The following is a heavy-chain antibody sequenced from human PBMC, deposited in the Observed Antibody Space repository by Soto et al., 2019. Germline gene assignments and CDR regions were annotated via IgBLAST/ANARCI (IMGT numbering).Heavy chain of an antibody. CDR3: ATTSSTANFEG. CDR1: GFNFFNYG. V-gene: IGHV1-18*01. J-gene: IGHJ4*02. D-gene: IGHD1-26*01. CDR2: IRAFSGRK. Sequence: QVQLVQSGAEVKKPGASVKVSCKTSGFNFFNYGYTWVRQATGQGLEWVGCIRAFSGRKDYAPKFQGRVTLTADTSTSTAYLELGSLTSDDTAVYYCATTSSTANFEGWGQGTLVTVSS.